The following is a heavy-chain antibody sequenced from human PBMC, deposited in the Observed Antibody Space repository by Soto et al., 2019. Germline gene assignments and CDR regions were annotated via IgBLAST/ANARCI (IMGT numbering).Heavy chain of an antibody. V-gene: IGHV4-30-4*01. CDR1: GGSISSGDDY. D-gene: IGHD3-3*01. J-gene: IGHJ6*02. CDR3: ARDRSFWSGYPFYGMDV. Sequence: KTSENLSLTCTVSGGSISSGDDYWSWIRQPPGKGLEWIGYIYYSGSTYYNPTLKSRVTISVDTSANQFSLRLSSVTAADTAVYYCARDRSFWSGYPFYGMDVWGQGTTVTVSS. CDR2: IYYSGST.